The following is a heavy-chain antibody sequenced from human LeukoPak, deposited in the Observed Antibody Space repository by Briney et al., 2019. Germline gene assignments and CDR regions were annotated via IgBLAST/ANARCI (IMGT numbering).Heavy chain of an antibody. CDR2: ISAYNSNT. J-gene: IGHJ3*02. Sequence: ASVKVSCKASGYTFTSYGISWVRQAPGQGLEWMGWISAYNSNTNYAQKLQGRVTMTTDTSTSTAYMELRSLRSDDTAVYYCARDHYYDSSGLDAFDIWGQGTMVTVSS. CDR3: ARDHYYDSSGLDAFDI. CDR1: GYTFTSYG. D-gene: IGHD3-22*01. V-gene: IGHV1-18*01.